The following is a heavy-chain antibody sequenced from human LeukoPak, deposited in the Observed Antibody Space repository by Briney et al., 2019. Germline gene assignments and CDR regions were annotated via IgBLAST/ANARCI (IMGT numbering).Heavy chain of an antibody. D-gene: IGHD3-22*01. CDR2: INPNSGGT. CDR3: ARNALEVDSSGFPADYYYYMDV. CDR1: GYTFTGYY. J-gene: IGHJ6*03. V-gene: IGHV1-2*02. Sequence: GASVKVCCKASGYTFTGYYMHWVREAPGPGHGWVGGINPNSGGTNYAQKFQGRVTMTRDTSISTAYMELRRLRSDDTAVYYCARNALEVDSSGFPADYYYYMDVWGKGTTVTVSS.